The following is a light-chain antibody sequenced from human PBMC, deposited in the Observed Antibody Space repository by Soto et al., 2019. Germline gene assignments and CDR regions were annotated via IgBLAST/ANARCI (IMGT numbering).Light chain of an antibody. CDR2: EVN. J-gene: IGLJ1*01. CDR1: SSDIGSYNR. V-gene: IGLV2-18*02. Sequence: QSALTQPASVSGSPGQSITISCTVTSSDIGSYNRVSWYQQPPGTAPKLIIYEVNNRPSGVPDRFSGSKSVNTASLTISGLQAEDEADYYCNSFTTSSTYVVGTGTKLTGL. CDR3: NSFTTSSTYV.